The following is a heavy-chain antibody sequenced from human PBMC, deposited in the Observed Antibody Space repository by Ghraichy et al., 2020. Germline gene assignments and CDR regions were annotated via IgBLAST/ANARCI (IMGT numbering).Heavy chain of an antibody. CDR2: IYSGGYT. CDR3: ARAADADVVRNSYFDY. Sequence: GESLNISCAVSGLTVSNNFMGWVRQAPGKGLQWVAIIYSGGYTSYADSVRGRFTISRDSSENTVYLQMNSLRDEDTAMYFCARAADADVVRNSYFDYWGLGTLVTVSS. J-gene: IGHJ4*01. D-gene: IGHD6-25*01. V-gene: IGHV3-53*01. CDR1: GLTVSNNF.